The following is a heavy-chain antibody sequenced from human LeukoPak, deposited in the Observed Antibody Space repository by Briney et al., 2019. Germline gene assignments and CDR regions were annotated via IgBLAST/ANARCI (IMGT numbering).Heavy chain of an antibody. D-gene: IGHD3-10*01. V-gene: IGHV3-23*01. CDR2: ISGSGGST. Sequence: GGSLRLSCAASGFTFSTYAISWVRQAPGKGLEWVSAISGSGGSTYYADSVKGRFTISRDNSKNTLDLQMNSLRAEDTAVYYCARDSLMLRGPLVIYYFDFWGQGTLVTVSS. CDR1: GFTFSTYA. J-gene: IGHJ4*02. CDR3: ARDSLMLRGPLVIYYFDF.